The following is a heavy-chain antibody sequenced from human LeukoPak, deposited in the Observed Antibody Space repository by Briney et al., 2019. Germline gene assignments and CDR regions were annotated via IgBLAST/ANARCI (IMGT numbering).Heavy chain of an antibody. CDR1: GYTFTSYA. J-gene: IGHJ6*03. CDR3: ARRRHNWNYVSEYYYYYMDV. V-gene: IGHV7-4-1*02. D-gene: IGHD1-7*01. Sequence: GASVKVSCKASGYTFTSYAMNWVRQAPGQGLEWMGWINTNTGNPTYAQGFTGRFVFSLDTSVSTAYLQISSPKAEDTAVYYCARRRHNWNYVSEYYYYYMDVWGKGTTVTVSS. CDR2: INTNTGNP.